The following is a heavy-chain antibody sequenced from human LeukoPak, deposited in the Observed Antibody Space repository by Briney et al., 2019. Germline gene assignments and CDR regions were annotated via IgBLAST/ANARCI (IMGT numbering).Heavy chain of an antibody. CDR2: ISWYSGSI. CDR3: ARASGYYGPGYGMDA. CDR1: GFTWHNYS. J-gene: IGHJ6*02. Sequence: GSSVRLFCAACGFTWHNYSMQGVRQPPPRDVEGVAGISWYSGSIVYADSVKGRFTISRDKSKNPLYLQLNTLSAEDPAVYYCARASGYYGPGYGMDAWGQGTTVTASS. V-gene: IGHV3-9*01. D-gene: IGHD3-10*01.